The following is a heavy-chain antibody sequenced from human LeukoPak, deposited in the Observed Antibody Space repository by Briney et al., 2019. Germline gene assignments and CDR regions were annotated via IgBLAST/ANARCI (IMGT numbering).Heavy chain of an antibody. V-gene: IGHV3-21*01. J-gene: IGHJ6*03. Sequence: KTGGSLRLSCAASGFTFSSYSMNWVRQAPAKGLEWVSSISSSSSYIYYADSVKGRFTISRDNAKNSLYLQMNSMRAEDTAVCYCARTITLNYYYYMDVWGKGTTVTVSS. D-gene: IGHD5-24*01. CDR1: GFTFSSYS. CDR2: ISSSSSYI. CDR3: ARTITLNYYYYMDV.